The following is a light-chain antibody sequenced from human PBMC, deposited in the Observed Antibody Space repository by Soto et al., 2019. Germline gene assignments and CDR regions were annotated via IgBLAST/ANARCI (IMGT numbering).Light chain of an antibody. CDR2: DAS. V-gene: IGKV1-5*01. Sequence: DIQMTQSPSTLSASVGDRVTITCRASQSISSWLAWYQQKPWKAPKLLIYDASSLESGVPSRFSGSGSGTEFILKISSLQPDDFATYYGQQSNSYSTFGKAPKGDIX. J-gene: IGKJ1*01. CDR1: QSISSW. CDR3: QQSNSYST.